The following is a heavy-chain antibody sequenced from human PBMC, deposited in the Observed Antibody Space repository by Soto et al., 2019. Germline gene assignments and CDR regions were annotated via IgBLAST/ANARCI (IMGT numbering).Heavy chain of an antibody. Sequence: ASVKVSCKASGGTFSSYAISWVRQAPGQGIEWMGGIIPIFGTANYAQKFQGRVTITADESTSTAYMELSSLRSEDTAVYYCARRTFYSSGWSPDHDAFDIWGQGTMVTVSS. V-gene: IGHV1-69*13. D-gene: IGHD6-19*01. CDR2: IIPIFGTA. J-gene: IGHJ3*02. CDR3: ARRTFYSSGWSPDHDAFDI. CDR1: GGTFSSYA.